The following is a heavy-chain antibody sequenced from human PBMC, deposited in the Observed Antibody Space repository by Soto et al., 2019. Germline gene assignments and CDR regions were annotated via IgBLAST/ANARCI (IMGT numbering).Heavy chain of an antibody. Sequence: VQLVETGGGLIQPGGSLRLSCAASGFTVSSNSMSWVRQAPGKGLEWVSVIYSGGSTYYADSVKGRFTISRDNSKNTLYLQMNSLRAEDTAVYYCARQHSSSTPFDYWGQGTLVTVSS. CDR1: GFTVSSNS. D-gene: IGHD6-6*01. V-gene: IGHV3-53*02. CDR3: ARQHSSSTPFDY. J-gene: IGHJ4*02. CDR2: IYSGGST.